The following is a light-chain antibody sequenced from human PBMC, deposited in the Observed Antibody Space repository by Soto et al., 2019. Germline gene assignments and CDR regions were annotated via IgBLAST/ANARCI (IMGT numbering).Light chain of an antibody. V-gene: IGKV3-20*01. CDR1: QSISSNY. Sequence: EIVVTQSPDTLSLSPGERATLSCRVSQSISSNYLAWYQQKPGQAPRLLIYGASGRATGIPDRFSGGGSGTDFTLTISRLEPEDFVVYYCHQYKTYVTFGGGTRVESK. CDR3: HQYKTYVT. CDR2: GAS. J-gene: IGKJ4*01.